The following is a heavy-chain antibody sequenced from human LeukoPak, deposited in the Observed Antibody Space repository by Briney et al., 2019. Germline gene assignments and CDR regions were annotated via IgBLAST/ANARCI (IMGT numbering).Heavy chain of an antibody. CDR3: ARGLRYSSSSPGGY. J-gene: IGHJ4*02. D-gene: IGHD6-6*01. CDR1: GYTFTSYG. CDR2: MNPNSGNT. Sequence: ASVKVSCKASGYTFTSYGIRWVRQATGQGLAWMGWMNPNSGNTGYAQKFQGRVTMTRNTSISTAYMELSSLRSEDTAVYYCARGLRYSSSSPGGYWGQGTLVTVSS. V-gene: IGHV1-8*02.